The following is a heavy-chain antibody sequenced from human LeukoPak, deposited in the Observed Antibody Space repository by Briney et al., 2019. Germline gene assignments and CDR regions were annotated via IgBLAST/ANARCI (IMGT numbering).Heavy chain of an antibody. CDR3: ARGRIQLFNYYYFDY. D-gene: IGHD5-18*01. CDR1: GYTFTGYY. CDR2: INPNSGGT. Sequence: ASVKVSCKASGYTFTGYYMHWVRQAPGQGLEWMGWINPNSGGTNYAQKFQGRVTMTRDTSISTAYMELSSLRSEDTAVYYCARGRIQLFNYYYFDYWGQGTLVTVSS. V-gene: IGHV1-2*02. J-gene: IGHJ4*02.